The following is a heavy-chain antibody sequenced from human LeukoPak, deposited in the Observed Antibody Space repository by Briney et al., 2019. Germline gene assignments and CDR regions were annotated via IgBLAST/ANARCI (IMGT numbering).Heavy chain of an antibody. Sequence: PSETLSLTCSVSADSISDYYWSWIRQPPGKGLEWIGYIYNSGSTNYNPSLPSRVTISVDSSKKQFSLKVSSVTAADTAVYYCARDLGGNKRPFDYWGQGTLVTVSS. CDR2: IYNSGST. D-gene: IGHD2/OR15-2a*01. V-gene: IGHV4-59*01. CDR3: ARDLGGNKRPFDY. J-gene: IGHJ4*02. CDR1: ADSISDYY.